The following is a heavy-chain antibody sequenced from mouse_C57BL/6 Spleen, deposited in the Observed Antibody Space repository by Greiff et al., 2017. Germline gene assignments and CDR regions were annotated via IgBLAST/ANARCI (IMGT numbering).Heavy chain of an antibody. CDR2: IYPGSGST. V-gene: IGHV1-55*01. D-gene: IGHD2-2*01. CDR3: ARGRMVTTRDWFAY. CDR1: GYTITSYW. Sequence: QVQLQQSGAELVKPGASVKMSCKASGYTITSYWITWVKQRPGQGLEWIGDIYPGSGSTNYNEKFKSKATLTVDTSSSTAYMQLSSLTSEDSAVYYCARGRMVTTRDWFAYWGQGTLVTVSA. J-gene: IGHJ3*01.